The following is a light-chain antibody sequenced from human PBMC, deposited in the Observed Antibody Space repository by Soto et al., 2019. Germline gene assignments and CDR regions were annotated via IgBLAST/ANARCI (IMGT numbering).Light chain of an antibody. CDR3: MQCTHWPRT. CDR2: KVS. CDR1: QSLEYSDGNTY. Sequence: DVVMTQSPLSLSVTLGQSASISCRSSQSLEYSDGNTYLNWFHQRPGQSQRRLIYKVSNRDSGVPDRLSGSGSGTDFTPKTSSVEAEDDGVYYCMQCTHWPRTFGQGTKLEIK. J-gene: IGKJ1*01. V-gene: IGKV2-30*01.